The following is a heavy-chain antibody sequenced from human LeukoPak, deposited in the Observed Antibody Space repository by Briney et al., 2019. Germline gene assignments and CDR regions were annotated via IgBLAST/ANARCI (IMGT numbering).Heavy chain of an antibody. CDR3: AKEGIVATTDHFDY. V-gene: IGHV3-23*01. Sequence: PGGSLRLSCAVSGFSLSRYAMSWVRKAPGKGLEWVSAISGSGGSTYYADSVKGRFTISRDNSKNTLYLQMNSLRAEDTAVYYCAKEGIVATTDHFDYWGQGTLVTVSS. CDR2: ISGSGGST. J-gene: IGHJ4*02. D-gene: IGHD5-12*01. CDR1: GFSLSRYA.